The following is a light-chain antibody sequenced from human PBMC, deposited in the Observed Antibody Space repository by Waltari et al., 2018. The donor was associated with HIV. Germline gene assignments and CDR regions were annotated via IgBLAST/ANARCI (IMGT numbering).Light chain of an antibody. CDR2: KDI. J-gene: IGLJ2*01. CDR3: QSADDTGTSIV. CDR1: ALPRQY. V-gene: IGLV3-25*03. Sequence: YELTQPPSVSASPGQTARITCSGEALPRQYGYWYQQQPGQAPVLIIHKDIERPSEIPERFSGSTSGTTVTLTISGVQAEDEADYYCQSADDTGTSIVFGGGTKLTVL.